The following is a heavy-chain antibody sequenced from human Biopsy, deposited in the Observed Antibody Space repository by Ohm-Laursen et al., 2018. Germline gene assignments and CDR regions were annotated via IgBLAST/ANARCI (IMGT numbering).Heavy chain of an antibody. CDR3: ALGGGSYVNFDH. V-gene: IGHV4-39*07. Sequence: GTLSLTCPVSGGSISNNNYYWGWIRQPPGKGLEWIGSIFYRGSTHYKPSLKSRVNISVDTSENQFSLRLSSVTAADTAVYYCALGGGSYVNFDHWGQGTLVTVSS. D-gene: IGHD1-26*01. CDR1: GGSISNNNYY. CDR2: IFYRGST. J-gene: IGHJ4*02.